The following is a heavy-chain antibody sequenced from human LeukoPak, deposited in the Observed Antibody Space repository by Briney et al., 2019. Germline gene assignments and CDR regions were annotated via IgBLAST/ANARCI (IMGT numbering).Heavy chain of an antibody. Sequence: PGGSLRLSCAASGFTFSSYGMTWVRQAPGKGLEWVSGISGSGDNTWYADSVKGRFTISRDNSKNTLYLQMNSLRAEDTAVYYCAKSKDYYDSRADAFDIWGQGTMVTVSS. V-gene: IGHV3-23*01. CDR2: ISGSGDNT. CDR3: AKSKDYYDSRADAFDI. CDR1: GFTFSSYG. J-gene: IGHJ3*02. D-gene: IGHD3-22*01.